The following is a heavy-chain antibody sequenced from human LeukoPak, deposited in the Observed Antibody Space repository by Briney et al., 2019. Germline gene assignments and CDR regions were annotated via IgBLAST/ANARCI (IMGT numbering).Heavy chain of an antibody. V-gene: IGHV4-34*01. CDR3: AREPLDWLLLGASNAFDI. CDR1: GGSFSGYY. D-gene: IGHD3-9*01. CDR2: INHSGST. Sequence: PSETLSLTCAVYGGSFSGYYWSWIRQPPGKGLEWIGEINHSGSTNYNPSLKSRVTMSVDTSKNQFSLKLSSVTAADTAVYYCAREPLDWLLLGASNAFDIWGQGTMVTVSS. J-gene: IGHJ3*02.